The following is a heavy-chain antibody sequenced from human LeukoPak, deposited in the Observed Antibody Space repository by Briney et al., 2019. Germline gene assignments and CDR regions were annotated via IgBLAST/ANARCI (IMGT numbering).Heavy chain of an antibody. D-gene: IGHD6-13*01. CDR2: INPNSGGT. CDR1: GYTFTGYY. J-gene: IGHJ4*02. CDR3: ARGSTAFSAAGTGDY. V-gene: IGHV1-2*02. Sequence: SVKVSCKASGYTFTGYYMHWVRQAPGQGLEWMGWINPNSGGTNYARKFQGRVTMTRDTSISTAYMELSRLRSDDTAVYYCARGSTAFSAAGTGDYWGQGTLVTVSS.